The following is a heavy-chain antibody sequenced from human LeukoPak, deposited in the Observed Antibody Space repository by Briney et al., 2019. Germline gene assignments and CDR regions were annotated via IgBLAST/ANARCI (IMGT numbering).Heavy chain of an antibody. J-gene: IGHJ3*02. D-gene: IGHD2-21*02. Sequence: PSETLSLTCAVSGGSISSGGYSWSWIRQQPGKGLEWIGYIYHIGSTSYNPSLKSRVTISVDRSKNQFSLKLSSVTAADTAVYYCARAKDCGGDCYSSVGAFDIWGQGTMVTVSS. V-gene: IGHV4-30-2*01. CDR3: ARAKDCGGDCYSSVGAFDI. CDR2: IYHIGST. CDR1: GGSISSGGYS.